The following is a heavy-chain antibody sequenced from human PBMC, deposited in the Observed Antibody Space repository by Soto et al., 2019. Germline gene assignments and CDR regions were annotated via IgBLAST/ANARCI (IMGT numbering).Heavy chain of an antibody. CDR1: GGTFSSYA. V-gene: IGHV1-69*13. D-gene: IGHD4-4*01. CDR3: ARRNDYSHNWFDP. CDR2: IIPIFGTA. J-gene: IGHJ5*02. Sequence: ASVKVSCKASGGTFSSYAISWVRQAPGQGLEWMGGIIPIFGTANYAQKFQGRVTITADESTSTAYMELSSLRSEDTAVYYCARRNDYSHNWFDPWGQGTLVTVSS.